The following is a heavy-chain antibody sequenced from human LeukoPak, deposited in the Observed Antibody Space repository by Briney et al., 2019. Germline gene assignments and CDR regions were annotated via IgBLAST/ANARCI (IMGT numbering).Heavy chain of an antibody. J-gene: IGHJ4*02. CDR3: ARTYYYDSSGYYWPDY. CDR1: GFTFSNYAM. D-gene: IGHD3-22*01. CDR2: IYHSGST. V-gene: IGHV4-4*02. Sequence: GSLRLSCAASGFTFSNYAMSWVRQPPGKGLEWIGEIYHSGSTNYNPSLKSRVTISVDKSKNQFSLKLSSVTAADTAVYYCARTYYYDSSGYYWPDYWGQGTLVTVSS.